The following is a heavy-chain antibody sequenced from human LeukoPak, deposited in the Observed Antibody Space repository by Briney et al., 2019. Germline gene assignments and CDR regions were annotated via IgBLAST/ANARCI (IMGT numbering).Heavy chain of an antibody. CDR2: IYYSGST. CDR3: ARVRDGGAFDI. V-gene: IGHV4-59*01. CDR1: GGSISSYY. Sequence: PSETLSLTCTVSGGSISSYYWSWIRQPPGKGLEWIGYIYYSGSTNCNPSLKSRVTISVDTSKNQFSLKLSSVTAADTAVYYCARVRDGGAFDIWGQGTMVTVSS. J-gene: IGHJ3*02.